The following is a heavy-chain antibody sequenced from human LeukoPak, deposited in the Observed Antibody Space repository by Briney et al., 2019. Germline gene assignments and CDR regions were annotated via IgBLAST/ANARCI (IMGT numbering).Heavy chain of an antibody. J-gene: IGHJ5*02. CDR2: IIPIFGTA. CDR1: GGTFSSYA. Sequence: GASVKVSCKASGGTFSSYAISWVRQAPGQGLEWVGGIIPIFGTANYAQKFQGRVTITADESTSTAYMELSSLRSEDTAVYYCARDGGPIIRFLEWSSSNWFDPWGQGTLVTVSS. V-gene: IGHV1-69*13. CDR3: ARDGGPIIRFLEWSSSNWFDP. D-gene: IGHD3-3*01.